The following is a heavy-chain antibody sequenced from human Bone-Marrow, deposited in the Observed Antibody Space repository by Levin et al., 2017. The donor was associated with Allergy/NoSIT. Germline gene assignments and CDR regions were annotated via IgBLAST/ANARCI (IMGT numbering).Heavy chain of an antibody. D-gene: IGHD6-13*01. J-gene: IGHJ5*01. CDR3: ARGLRPGYSSSWFDS. V-gene: IGHV1-2*02. CDR2: INPNSGGT. Sequence: GESLKISCKASGYTFTGDYMHWVRQAPGQGLEWMGWINPNSGGTNYAQKFQGRVTMTRDTSITTAYMELSSLRSDDTAVYYCARGLRPGYSSSWFDSWGQGTLFTVSS. CDR1: GYTFTGDY.